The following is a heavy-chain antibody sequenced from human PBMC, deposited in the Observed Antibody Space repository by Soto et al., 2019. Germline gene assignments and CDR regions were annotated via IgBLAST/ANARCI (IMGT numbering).Heavy chain of an antibody. J-gene: IGHJ4*02. Sequence: EVQLVESGGGLVKPGGSLRLSCAASGFTFTNAWMNWVRQAPGKGLEWVGRIKSKTDGGTTDYAAPVKGRFTISRDDSKNTLNLEMKRRKTEDTAVYYCTIVMYRESDPGTYWDQGTLVTVSS. CDR1: GFTFTNAW. D-gene: IGHD3-16*02. CDR3: TIVMYRESDPGTY. V-gene: IGHV3-15*07. CDR2: IKSKTDGGTT.